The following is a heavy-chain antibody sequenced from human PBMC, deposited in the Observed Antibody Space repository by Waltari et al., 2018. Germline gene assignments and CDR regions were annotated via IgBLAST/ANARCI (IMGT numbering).Heavy chain of an antibody. Sequence: QVQLVQSGAEVKKPGSSVKVSCKASGGTFSRYAISCVRHAPGQGLEWMGRIIPIFGTANYAQKFQGRVTITADKSTSTAYMELSSLRSEDTAVYYCASVRERFSGLDAFDIWGQGTMVTVSS. D-gene: IGHD5-12*01. CDR3: ASVRERFSGLDAFDI. CDR1: GGTFSRYA. CDR2: IIPIFGTA. J-gene: IGHJ3*02. V-gene: IGHV1-69*08.